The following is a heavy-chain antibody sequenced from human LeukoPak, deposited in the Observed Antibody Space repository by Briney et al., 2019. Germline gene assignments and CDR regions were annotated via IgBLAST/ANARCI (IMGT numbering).Heavy chain of an antibody. D-gene: IGHD4-11*01. CDR2: IYYSGTT. J-gene: IGHJ4*02. Sequence: SETLSLTCTVSGGSISSYYWSWIRQPPGKGLEWIGCIYYSGTTYYNPSLKSRVTMPVDTSKNQFSLKLSSVTAADTAVYYCARHRSNYDYFDYWGQGTLVTVSS. CDR3: ARHRSNYDYFDY. CDR1: GGSISSYY. V-gene: IGHV4-59*04.